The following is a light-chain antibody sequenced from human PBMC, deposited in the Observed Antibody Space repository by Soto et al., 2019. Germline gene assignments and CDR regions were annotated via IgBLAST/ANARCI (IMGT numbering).Light chain of an antibody. CDR3: QQYNNWLPLT. CDR1: QSVSSN. V-gene: IGKV3-15*01. Sequence: DIVMTQSPATLSVSPGERATLSCRASQSVSSNLAWYQQKPGQAPRLLIYGASTSATVIPARFSGSGSGTEFTLIINSLQSEDFAVYFCQQYNNWLPLTYGGGTKVEIK. J-gene: IGKJ4*01. CDR2: GAS.